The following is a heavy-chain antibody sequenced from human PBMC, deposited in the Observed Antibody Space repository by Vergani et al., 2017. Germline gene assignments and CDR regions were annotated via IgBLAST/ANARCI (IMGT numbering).Heavy chain of an antibody. D-gene: IGHD3-22*01. Sequence: QVQLQESGPGLVKPSQTLSLTCTVSGGSLSSGSYYWSWIRQPAGKGLEWIGRSYTSGSTHYNPCLKSRVTISVDTSKNQFSLKLSSVTAADTAVYYCASEVGDYYDNNYYYYGMDVWGQGTTVTVSS. CDR2: SYTSGST. J-gene: IGHJ6*02. V-gene: IGHV4-61*02. CDR3: ASEVGDYYDNNYYYYGMDV. CDR1: GGSLSSGSYY.